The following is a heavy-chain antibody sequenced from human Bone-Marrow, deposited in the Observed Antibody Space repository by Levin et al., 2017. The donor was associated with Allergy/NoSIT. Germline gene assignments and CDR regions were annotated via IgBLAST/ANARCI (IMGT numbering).Heavy chain of an antibody. J-gene: IGHJ2*01. V-gene: IGHV3-21*01. Sequence: GESLKIFCAASGFTFSTYSMNWVRQAPGKGLEWVSSISSSSSYIEYADSVKGRFTISRDNAKNSLYLQRNSVRAEDTDVYYCARIMLTFGRVIVDWYFDLWGRGTLVTVSS. CDR2: ISSSSSYI. D-gene: IGHD3-16*02. CDR1: GFTFSTYS. CDR3: ARIMLTFGRVIVDWYFDL.